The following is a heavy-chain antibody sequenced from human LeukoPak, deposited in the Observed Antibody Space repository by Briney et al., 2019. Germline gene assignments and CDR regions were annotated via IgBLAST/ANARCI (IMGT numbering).Heavy chain of an antibody. CDR2: ISGSGGST. J-gene: IGHJ4*02. CDR3: ARDPHSLDY. CDR1: GFTFSSYA. V-gene: IGHV3-23*01. Sequence: GGSLRLSCAASGFTFSSYAMSWVRQAPGKGLEWVSAISGSGGSTYYADSVKGRFTISRDNSKNSLYLQMNSLRPEDTTVYYCARDPHSLDYWGQGTLVTVSS. D-gene: IGHD1-26*01.